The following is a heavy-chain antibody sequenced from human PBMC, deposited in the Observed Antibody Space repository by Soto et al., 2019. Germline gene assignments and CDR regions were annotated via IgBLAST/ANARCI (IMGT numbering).Heavy chain of an antibody. CDR1: GGSISSTNW. CDR3: ARVRVPDGFDI. V-gene: IGHV4-4*02. J-gene: IGHJ3*02. CDR2: IWHSGST. Sequence: QVQLQESGPGLVKPSGTLSLTCAVSGGSISSTNWWSWVRQPPGKGLEWIGEIWHSGSTNYNLSLRSRVTISVDKANNQCTLNLRSVTAADTAVYFCARVRVPDGFDIWGQGTMVTVSS.